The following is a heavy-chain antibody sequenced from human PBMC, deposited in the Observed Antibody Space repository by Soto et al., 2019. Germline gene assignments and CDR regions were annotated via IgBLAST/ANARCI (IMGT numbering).Heavy chain of an antibody. Sequence: SETLSLTCAVSSGSISSSNWWSWVRQPPGKGLEWIGEIYHSGSTNYNPSLKSRVTISVDKSKNQFSLKLSSVTAADTAVYYCARPADTGGYYYMDVWGKGTTVTVSS. V-gene: IGHV4-4*02. CDR2: IYHSGST. D-gene: IGHD7-27*01. CDR1: SGSISSSNW. CDR3: ARPADTGGYYYMDV. J-gene: IGHJ6*03.